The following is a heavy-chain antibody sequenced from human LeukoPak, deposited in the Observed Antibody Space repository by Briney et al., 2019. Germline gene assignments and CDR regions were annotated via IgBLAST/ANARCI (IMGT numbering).Heavy chain of an antibody. CDR1: GFTFSSYS. D-gene: IGHD3-22*01. V-gene: IGHV3-21*04. J-gene: IGHJ4*02. CDR2: ISIGSSYI. CDR3: ARPLTYYYDSSGYYY. Sequence: GGSLRLSCAASGFTFSSYSMNWVRQAPGKGLEWVSSISIGSSYIYYADSVKGRFTISRDNAKNSLYLQMNSLRAEDTAVYYCARPLTYYYDSSGYYYWGQGTLVTVSS.